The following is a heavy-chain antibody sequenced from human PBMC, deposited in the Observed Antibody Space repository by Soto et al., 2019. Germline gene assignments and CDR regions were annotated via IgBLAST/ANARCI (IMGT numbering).Heavy chain of an antibody. J-gene: IGHJ6*02. D-gene: IGHD2-2*01. Sequence: WGSLRLSCAASGFTFSSYAMHWVRQAPGKGLEWVAVISYDGSNKYYADSVKGRFTISRDNSKNTLYLQMNSLRAEDTAVYYCARDLSRTAAAPWEANYCYYYGMDVWGQGTSVTVSS. CDR3: ARDLSRTAAAPWEANYCYYYGMDV. V-gene: IGHV3-30-3*01. CDR1: GFTFSSYA. CDR2: ISYDGSNK.